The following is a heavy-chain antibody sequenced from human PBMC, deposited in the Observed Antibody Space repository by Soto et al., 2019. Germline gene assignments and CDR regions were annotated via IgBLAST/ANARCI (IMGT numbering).Heavy chain of an antibody. CDR2: INHSGST. J-gene: IGHJ6*03. CDR3: ARSRVVVSWYYYYYMDV. V-gene: IGHV4-34*01. D-gene: IGHD2-2*01. CDR1: GGSFSGYY. Sequence: SETLSLTCAVYGGSFSGYYWSWIRQPPGKGLEWIGEINHSGSTNYNPSLKSRVTISVDTSKNQFSLKLSSVTAADTAVYYCARSRVVVSWYYYYYMDVWGKGTTVTV.